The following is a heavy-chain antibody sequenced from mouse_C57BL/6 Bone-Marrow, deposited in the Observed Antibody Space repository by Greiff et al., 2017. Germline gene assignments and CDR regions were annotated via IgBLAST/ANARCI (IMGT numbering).Heavy chain of an antibody. CDR1: GYTFTSYG. CDR2: IYPRSGNT. J-gene: IGHJ3*01. CDR3: ARSLYDYDEVLFAY. V-gene: IGHV1-81*01. Sequence: QVQLQQSGAELARPGASVKLSCKASGYTFTSYGISWVKQRTGQGLEWIGEIYPRSGNTYYNEKFKGKATLTADKSSSTAYMELLSLTSEDSAVYFCARSLYDYDEVLFAYWGQGTLVTVSA. D-gene: IGHD2-4*01.